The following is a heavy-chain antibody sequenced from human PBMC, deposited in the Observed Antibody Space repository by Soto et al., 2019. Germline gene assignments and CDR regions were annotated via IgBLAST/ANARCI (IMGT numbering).Heavy chain of an antibody. V-gene: IGHV1-3*01. CDR3: ARAGPYMVRGVMGY. CDR2: INAGNGNT. J-gene: IGHJ4*02. Sequence: ASVKVSCKASGYTFTSYAMHWVRQAPGQRLEWMGWINAGNGNTKYSQKFQGRVTITRDTSASTAYMELSSLRPEDTAVYYCARAGPYMVRGVMGYWGQGTLVTVSS. D-gene: IGHD3-10*01. CDR1: GYTFTSYA.